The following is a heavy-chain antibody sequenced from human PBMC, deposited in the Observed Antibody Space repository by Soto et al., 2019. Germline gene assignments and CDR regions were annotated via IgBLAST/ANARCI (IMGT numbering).Heavy chain of an antibody. CDR2: IIPIFGTA. CDR3: ARGDYDSSGYYFYYYGMDV. Sequence: QVQLVQSGAEVKKPGSSVKVSCKASGGTFSSYAISWVRQAPGQGLEWMGGIIPIFGTANYAQKFQGRVTITAAESTSTAYMELSSLRSEDTAVYYCARGDYDSSGYYFYYYGMDVWGQGTTVTVSS. J-gene: IGHJ6*02. D-gene: IGHD3-22*01. CDR1: GGTFSSYA. V-gene: IGHV1-69*01.